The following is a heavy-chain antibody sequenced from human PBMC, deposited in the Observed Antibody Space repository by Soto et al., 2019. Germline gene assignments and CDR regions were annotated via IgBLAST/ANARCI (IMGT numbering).Heavy chain of an antibody. CDR1: GGSFSGYY. Sequence: PSETLSLTCAVYGGSFSGYYWSWIRQPPGKGLEWIGEISHSGSTNYNPSLKSRVTISVDTSKNQFSLKLSSVTAADTAVYYCARVGRYYYYYYMDVWGKGTTVTVSS. V-gene: IGHV4-34*01. J-gene: IGHJ6*03. CDR2: ISHSGST. CDR3: ARVGRYYYYYYMDV.